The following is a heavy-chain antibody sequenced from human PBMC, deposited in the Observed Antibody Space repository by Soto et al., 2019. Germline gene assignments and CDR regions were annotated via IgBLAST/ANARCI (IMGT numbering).Heavy chain of an antibody. V-gene: IGHV1-3*01. D-gene: IGHD5-12*01. CDR3: ARSAKKTWLPDF. CDR2: INAGNGNT. Sequence: ASVEVSCKASGFSFIDYSILWVRQAPGQSLEWLGWINAGNGNTKYSHKFQDRVTITSDTSATTTYMELRSLRSEDTAVFYCARSAKKTWLPDFWGQGTLVTVSS. CDR1: GFSFIDYS. J-gene: IGHJ4*02.